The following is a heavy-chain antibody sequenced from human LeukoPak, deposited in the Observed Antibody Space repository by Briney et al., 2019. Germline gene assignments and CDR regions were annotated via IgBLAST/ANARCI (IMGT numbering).Heavy chain of an antibody. CDR3: ARRDGWMPNDAFDI. Sequence: SETLSLTCTVSGVSISSSSYYWGWIRQPPGKGLEWIGSIYYSGSTYYNPSLKSRVTISVDTSKNQFSLKLSSVTAADTAVYYCARRDGWMPNDAFDIWGQGTMVTVSS. V-gene: IGHV4-39*01. CDR2: IYYSGST. D-gene: IGHD5-12*01. CDR1: GVSISSSSYY. J-gene: IGHJ3*02.